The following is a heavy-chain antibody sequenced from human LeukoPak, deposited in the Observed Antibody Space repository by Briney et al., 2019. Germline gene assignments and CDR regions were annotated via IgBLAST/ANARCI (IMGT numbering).Heavy chain of an antibody. Sequence: SETLSLTCTVSGGSISSYYWSWIRQPPGKGLEWIGYIYYSGSTNYNPSLKSRVTISVDTSKNQFSLKLSSVTAADTAVYYCARGIAVAGERFDYWGQGTLVTVSS. CDR3: ARGIAVAGERFDY. CDR2: IYYSGST. D-gene: IGHD6-19*01. CDR1: GGSISSYY. J-gene: IGHJ4*02. V-gene: IGHV4-59*01.